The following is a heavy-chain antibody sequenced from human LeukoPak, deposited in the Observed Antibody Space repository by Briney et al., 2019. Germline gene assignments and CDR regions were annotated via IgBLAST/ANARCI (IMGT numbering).Heavy chain of an antibody. V-gene: IGHV3-9*01. J-gene: IGHJ4*02. CDR2: ISWNSGSI. D-gene: IGHD5-18*01. CDR3: ARGGYSYGYYY. Sequence: PGRSLRLSCAASGFTFDDYAMHWVRQAPGKGLEWVSGISWNSGSIGYADSVKGRFTISRDNAKNSLYLQMNSLRAEDTAVYYCARGGYSYGYYYWGQGTLVTVSS. CDR1: GFTFDDYA.